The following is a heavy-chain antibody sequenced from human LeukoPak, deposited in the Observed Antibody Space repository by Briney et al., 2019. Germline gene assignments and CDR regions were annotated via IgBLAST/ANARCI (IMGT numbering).Heavy chain of an antibody. Sequence: SETLSLTCTVSGGSISSYYWSWIREPPGKGLEWIGYIYYSGSTNYNPSLKSRVTISVDTSKNQFSLKLSSVTAADTAVHYCARGFSPSSSWGQGTLVTVSS. D-gene: IGHD6-13*01. V-gene: IGHV4-59*01. J-gene: IGHJ4*02. CDR2: IYYSGST. CDR1: GGSISSYY. CDR3: ARGFSPSSS.